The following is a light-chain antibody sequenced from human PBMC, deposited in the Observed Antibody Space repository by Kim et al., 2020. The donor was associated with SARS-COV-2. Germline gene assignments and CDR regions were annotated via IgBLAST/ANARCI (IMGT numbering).Light chain of an antibody. V-gene: IGKV3-20*01. J-gene: IGKJ1*01. CDR3: QQYAISPGT. CDR1: QSIISIH. Sequence: EIVLAQSPGTLSLSPGERATLSCRASQSIISIHLDWYQQKPGQAPRLLIYGASSRATGIPDRFSGSAYGTDFTLTISRLEPEDCAVYYCQQYAISPGTFGQGTKVDIK. CDR2: GAS.